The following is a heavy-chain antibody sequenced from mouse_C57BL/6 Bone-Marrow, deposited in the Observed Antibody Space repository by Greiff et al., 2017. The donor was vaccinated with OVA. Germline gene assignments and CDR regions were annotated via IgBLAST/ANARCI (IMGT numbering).Heavy chain of an antibody. CDR2: VFPGSGGS. CDR3: ARDYGSSGGALDY. D-gene: IGHD1-1*01. CDR1: GYTFTNNW. Sequence: QVQLQQSGAELVKPGASVKMSCMASGYTFTNNWITWVRQRPGQGLEWIGDVFPGSGGSNNNEKFKRRATLTVDTSSSTAYMQLSSLTSEDSAVYYCARDYGSSGGALDYWGQGTSVTVSS. V-gene: IGHV1-55*01. J-gene: IGHJ4*01.